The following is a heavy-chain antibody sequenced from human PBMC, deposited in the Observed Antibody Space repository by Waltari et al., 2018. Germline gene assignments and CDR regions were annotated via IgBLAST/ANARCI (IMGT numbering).Heavy chain of an antibody. J-gene: IGHJ3*02. CDR1: GGPISSRDYY. CDR3: ARDDPSDAFDI. Sequence: QVQLQESGPGLVKPSQTLSLTCPVSGGPISSRDYYWNWIRQPPGKGLEWIGYIYYSGSTYYNPSLKSRVTISVDTSKNQFSLKLSSVTAADTAVYYCARDDPSDAFDIWGQGTMVTVSS. V-gene: IGHV4-30-4*08. CDR2: IYYSGST.